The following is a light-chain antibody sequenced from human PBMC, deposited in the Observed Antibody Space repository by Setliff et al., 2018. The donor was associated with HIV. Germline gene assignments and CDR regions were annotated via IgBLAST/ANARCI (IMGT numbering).Light chain of an antibody. CDR1: SSNIGTGYD. V-gene: IGLV1-40*01. CDR3: QSYDSSLSGFV. CDR2: DNN. Sequence: QSVLTQPPSVSGAPGQRVTISCTGSSSNIGTGYDVHWYQQLPGTAPKLLIHDNNNRPSGVPDRFSGSKSGTSASLAITGLQAEDEADYYCQSYDSSLSGFVFRSGTKGTVL. J-gene: IGLJ1*01.